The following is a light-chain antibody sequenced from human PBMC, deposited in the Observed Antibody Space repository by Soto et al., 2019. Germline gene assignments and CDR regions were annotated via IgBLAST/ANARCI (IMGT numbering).Light chain of an antibody. CDR1: ESVSTN. J-gene: IGKJ1*01. CDR3: QQYGSSPLT. V-gene: IGKV3-20*01. Sequence: EIEMTQSPATLSLAPGERVTLSCRASESVSTNLAWYQQKPGQAPRLLIYSASSRAAGIPDRFSGSGSGTDFTLTISRLEPEDVAVYYCQQYGSSPLTFGQGTKVDIK. CDR2: SAS.